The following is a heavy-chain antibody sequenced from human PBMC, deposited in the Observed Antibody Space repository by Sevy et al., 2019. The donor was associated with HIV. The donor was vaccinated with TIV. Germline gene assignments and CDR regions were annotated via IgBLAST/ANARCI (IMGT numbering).Heavy chain of an antibody. V-gene: IGHV3-33*01. J-gene: IGHJ6*02. CDR2: IRYDGSNK. Sequence: GGSLRLSCAASGFSFSSYDMHWVRQAPGMGLEWVAVIRYDGSNKHYGDSVKGRFTISRDNSKNALYLQMSSLRAEETAVYYCAREKVDTSMIFVEYYGMDVWGQGTTVTVSS. D-gene: IGHD5-18*01. CDR3: AREKVDTSMIFVEYYGMDV. CDR1: GFSFSSYD.